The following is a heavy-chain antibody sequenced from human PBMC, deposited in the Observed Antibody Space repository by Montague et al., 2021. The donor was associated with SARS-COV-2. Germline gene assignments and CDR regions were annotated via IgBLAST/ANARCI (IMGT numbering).Heavy chain of an antibody. CDR2: IYYSGST. CDR1: GGSISSGGYY. J-gene: IGHJ3*02. Sequence: TLSLTCTVSGGSISSGGYYWSWIRQHPGKGLEWIGYIYYSGSTYYXXXLESRVTISVDTSKNQFSLKLSSVTAADTAVYYCARARITVIVVVNAFDIWGQGTMVTVSS. V-gene: IGHV4-31*03. CDR3: ARARITVIVVVNAFDI. D-gene: IGHD3-22*01.